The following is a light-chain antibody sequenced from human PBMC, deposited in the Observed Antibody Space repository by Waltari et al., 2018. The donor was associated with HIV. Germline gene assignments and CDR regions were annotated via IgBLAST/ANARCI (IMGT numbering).Light chain of an antibody. V-gene: IGKV3-15*01. CDR3: QHRSNWPPLT. Sequence: ETVMTQSPVTLSMSPGERATISCRASQTISNKLAWYQQKPGQAPRLLIYGAFTRSTGIPARFSGSGSGTEFTLTISSLQSEDFAVYYCQHRSNWPPLTFGGGTKVEIK. J-gene: IGKJ4*01. CDR2: GAF. CDR1: QTISNK.